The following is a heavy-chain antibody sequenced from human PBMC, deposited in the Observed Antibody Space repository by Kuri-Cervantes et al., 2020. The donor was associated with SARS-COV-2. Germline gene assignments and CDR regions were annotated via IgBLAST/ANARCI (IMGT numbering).Heavy chain of an antibody. J-gene: IGHJ3*02. D-gene: IGHD3-10*02. CDR3: ASHVGERRGGFSAFDI. V-gene: IGHV1-46*01. CDR1: GYSFTSYW. CDR2: INPSGGST. Sequence: GGSLRLSCKGSGYSFTSYWIGWVRQAPGQGLEWMGIINPSGGSTSYAQKFQGRVTMTRDTSTSTVYMELSSLRSEDTAVYYCASHVGERRGGFSAFDIWGQGTMVTVSS.